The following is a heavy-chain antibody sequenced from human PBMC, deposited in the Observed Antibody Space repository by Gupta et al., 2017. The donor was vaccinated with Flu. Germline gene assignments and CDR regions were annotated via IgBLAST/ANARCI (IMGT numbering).Heavy chain of an antibody. CDR1: GTSISSSTTYC. D-gene: IGHD3-16*01. CDR3: ARRWGGYDYYDY. Sequence: QLQLQESGPGLVKPSETLSLTCTVSGTSISSSTTYCWDWVRQPPGKGLEWIGVFCYSGSTYLNPSLQSRITVYVDKSKDQFSLRLSSVTAADTALYFCARRWGGYDYYDYWGQGILVTVSS. CDR2: FCYSGST. V-gene: IGHV4-39*01. J-gene: IGHJ4*02.